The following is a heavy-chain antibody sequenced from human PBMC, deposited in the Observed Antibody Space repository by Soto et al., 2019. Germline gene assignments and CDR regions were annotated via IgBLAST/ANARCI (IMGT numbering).Heavy chain of an antibody. Sequence: PSETLSLTCTVSGGSISGYYWSWIRQPPGKGLEWIGNVCYRGGAKYNPSVRRRVSISVDTSKTQFFLNLSSVTAAETAGYYCTRDVDGRMTTTPYNDYSMDVWGPGMTGTVSS. V-gene: IGHV4-59*01. J-gene: IGHJ6*02. CDR3: TRDVDGRMTTTPYNDYSMDV. D-gene: IGHD1-1*01. CDR1: GGSISGYY. CDR2: VCYRGGA.